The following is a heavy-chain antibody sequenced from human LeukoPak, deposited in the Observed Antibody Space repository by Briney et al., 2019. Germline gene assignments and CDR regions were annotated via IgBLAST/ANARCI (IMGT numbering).Heavy chain of an antibody. CDR3: AKRSVPGRPDY. Sequence: GGSLRLSCAASGFIVSDNDIKWVRQAPGKGLEWVSLIYADGSTHYTDSVKGRFSISRDNSQNTVYLQMNSLRGEDTAVYFCAKRSVPGRPDYWGQGTLVTVSS. J-gene: IGHJ4*02. CDR1: GFIVSDND. CDR2: IYADGST. D-gene: IGHD3-3*01. V-gene: IGHV3-66*04.